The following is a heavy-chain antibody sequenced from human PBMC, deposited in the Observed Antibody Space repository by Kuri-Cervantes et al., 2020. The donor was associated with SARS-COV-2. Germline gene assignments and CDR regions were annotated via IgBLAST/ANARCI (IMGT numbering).Heavy chain of an antibody. CDR1: GFTFSSYW. J-gene: IGHJ3*02. D-gene: IGHD2-15*01. V-gene: IGHV3-7*03. CDR3: SRLDCSGGYCQKGFDI. Sequence: GGSLRLSCTASGFTFSSYWMSWVRQAPGKGLEWVANIKQDGSEKYYVDSVKGRFTISRDNAKNSLYLQMNSLKTEDTAVYYCSRLDCSGGYCQKGFDIWGPGTMVTVSS. CDR2: IKQDGSEK.